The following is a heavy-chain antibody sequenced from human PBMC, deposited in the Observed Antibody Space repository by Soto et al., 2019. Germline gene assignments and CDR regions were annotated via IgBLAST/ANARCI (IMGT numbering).Heavy chain of an antibody. D-gene: IGHD3-3*02. J-gene: IGHJ6*02. CDR2: ISSSSSYT. V-gene: IGHV3-11*06. Sequence: GGSLRLSCAASGFTFSYYYMSWIRQAPGKGLEWVSYISSSSSYTNYADSVKGRFTISRDNAKNSLYLQMNSLRAEDTAVYYCARDGSIFGVVLYYYGMDVWGQGTTVTVSS. CDR3: ARDGSIFGVVLYYYGMDV. CDR1: GFTFSYYY.